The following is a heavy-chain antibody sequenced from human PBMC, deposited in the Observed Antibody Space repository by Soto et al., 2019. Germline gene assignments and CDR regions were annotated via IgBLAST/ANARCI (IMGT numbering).Heavy chain of an antibody. J-gene: IGHJ4*02. D-gene: IGHD3-16*01. V-gene: IGHV3-23*01. CDR2: ISESGDKT. Sequence: EVQLLESGAALVQPGGSLRLSCVASGFTYTSYAMCWVRQAPGKGLEWVSGISESGDKTYYADSVKGRITISRDNSKNMLYLQVNSLRAEDTAVYYCVRGRGTSGGGRDYWGQGTLVTVSS. CDR1: GFTYTSYA. CDR3: VRGRGTSGGGRDY.